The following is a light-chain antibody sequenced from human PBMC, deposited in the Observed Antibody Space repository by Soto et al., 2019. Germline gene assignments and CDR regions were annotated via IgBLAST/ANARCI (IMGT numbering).Light chain of an antibody. CDR1: DSNIGSNS. CDR3: AAWDDSLSACV. Sequence: QSVLTQPPSASGTAGQVVTISCSGGDSNIGSNSVYWYQHLPRMAPKLLIYYNNQRPPGLPDRCSGSRSRTSASLAIVGPRSDDEAGYYCAAWDDSLSACVFGNGTKVTVL. J-gene: IGLJ1*01. V-gene: IGLV1-47*02. CDR2: YNN.